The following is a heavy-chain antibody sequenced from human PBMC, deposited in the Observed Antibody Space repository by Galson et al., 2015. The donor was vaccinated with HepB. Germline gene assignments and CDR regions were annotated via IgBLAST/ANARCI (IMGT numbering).Heavy chain of an antibody. D-gene: IGHD4-17*01. Sequence: PALVKPTPTLTLTCTFSGFSLSTSGMCVSWIRQPPGKALEWLARIDWDDDKYYSTSLKTRLTTSKDTSKNQVVLTMTNMDPVDTATYYCARDYGDYLDYWGQGTLVTVSS. J-gene: IGHJ4*02. CDR3: ARDYGDYLDY. CDR1: GFSLSTSGMC. V-gene: IGHV2-70*11. CDR2: IDWDDDK.